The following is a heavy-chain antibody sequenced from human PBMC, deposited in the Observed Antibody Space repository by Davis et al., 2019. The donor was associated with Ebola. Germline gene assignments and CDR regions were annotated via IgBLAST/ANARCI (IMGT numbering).Heavy chain of an antibody. D-gene: IGHD1-14*01. CDR3: ARICVRLTTFNTKYYFDY. CDR1: GGSIGSEGGSS. CDR2: IYHTGTT. V-gene: IGHV4-30-2*01. Sequence: LRLSCTVSGGSIGSEGGSSWSWIRQPPGKGLEWLGYIYHTGTTNYNPSLKSRVTISVDTSKNQFSLKLSSVTAADTAVYYCARICVRLTTFNTKYYFDYWGQGTLVTASS. J-gene: IGHJ4*02.